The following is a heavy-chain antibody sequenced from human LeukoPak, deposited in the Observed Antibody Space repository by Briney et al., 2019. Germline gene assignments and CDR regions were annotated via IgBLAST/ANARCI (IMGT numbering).Heavy chain of an antibody. CDR1: GGTFSSYA. J-gene: IGHJ6*04. Sequence: ASVKVSCKASGGTFSSYAISWVRQAPGQGPEWMGGIIPIFGTANYAQKFQGRVTITADKSTSTAYMELSSLRSEDTAVYYCARGDIVVVPAASLYYYYGMDVWGKGTTVTVSS. V-gene: IGHV1-69*06. CDR3: ARGDIVVVPAASLYYYYGMDV. D-gene: IGHD2-2*01. CDR2: IIPIFGTA.